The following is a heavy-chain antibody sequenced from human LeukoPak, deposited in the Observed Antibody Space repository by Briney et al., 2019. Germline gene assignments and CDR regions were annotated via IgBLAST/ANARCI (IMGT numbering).Heavy chain of an antibody. Sequence: GGSLRLSCAASGFTFSSYWMSWVRQAPGKGLEWVANIKQDGSEKYYVDSVKGRFTISRDNAKNSLYLQMNSLRAEDTAVYYCARDWGGILTGTYYYYMDVWGKGTTVTVSS. CDR1: GFTFSSYW. CDR2: IKQDGSEK. CDR3: ARDWGGILTGTYYYYMDV. J-gene: IGHJ6*03. V-gene: IGHV3-7*01. D-gene: IGHD3-9*01.